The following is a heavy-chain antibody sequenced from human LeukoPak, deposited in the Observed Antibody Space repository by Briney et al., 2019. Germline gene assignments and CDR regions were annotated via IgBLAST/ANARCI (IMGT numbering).Heavy chain of an antibody. J-gene: IGHJ4*02. CDR2: ISAYNGNT. CDR3: KLHSLLRMVDY. Sequence: ASVKVSCKASGYTFTSYGISWVRQAPGQGLEWMGWISAYNGNTNYAQKLQGRVTMTTDTSTSTAYMELRSLRSDDTAVYYCKLHSLLRMVDYWGQGTLVTVSS. V-gene: IGHV1-18*01. D-gene: IGHD3-3*01. CDR1: GYTFTSYG.